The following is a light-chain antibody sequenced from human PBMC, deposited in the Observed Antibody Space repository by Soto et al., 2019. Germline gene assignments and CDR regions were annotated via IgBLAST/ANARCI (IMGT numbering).Light chain of an antibody. CDR2: AAS. CDR3: QQYYSYTRT. Sequence: AIRMTQSPSSPSASTGRRLTITCPASQGISSYLAWYQQKPGKAPKLLIYAASTLQSGVPSRFSGSGSGTDFTLTISCLKHEDFATYYCQQYYSYTRTFGQGTKVDIK. V-gene: IGKV1-8*01. J-gene: IGKJ1*01. CDR1: QGISSY.